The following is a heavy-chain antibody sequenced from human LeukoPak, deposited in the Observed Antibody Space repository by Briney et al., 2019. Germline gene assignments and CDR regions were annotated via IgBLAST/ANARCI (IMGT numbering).Heavy chain of an antibody. CDR3: AKDPIYSSSWLVDY. D-gene: IGHD6-13*01. J-gene: IGHJ4*02. Sequence: PGGSLRLSCAASGFTFSSYTMNWVRQAPGKGLEWVSAISGSGGSTYYADSVKGRFTISRDNSKNTLYLQMNSLRAEDTAVYYCAKDPIYSSSWLVDYWGQGTLVTVSS. CDR2: ISGSGGST. V-gene: IGHV3-23*01. CDR1: GFTFSSYT.